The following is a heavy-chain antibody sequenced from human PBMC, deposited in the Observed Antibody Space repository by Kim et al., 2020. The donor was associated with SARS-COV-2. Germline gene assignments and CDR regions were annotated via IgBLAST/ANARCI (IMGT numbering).Heavy chain of an antibody. D-gene: IGHD3-22*01. Sequence: SVKVSCKASGGTFSSYAISWVRQAPGQGLEWMGRIIPILGIANYAQKFQGRVTTTADKSTSTAYMELSSLRSGDTAVYYCARVPRYYYDSTGYYSLDYRGQGTLVTVST. J-gene: IGHJ4*02. CDR2: IIPILGIA. V-gene: IGHV1-69*04. CDR1: GGTFSSYA. CDR3: ARVPRYYYDSTGYYSLDY.